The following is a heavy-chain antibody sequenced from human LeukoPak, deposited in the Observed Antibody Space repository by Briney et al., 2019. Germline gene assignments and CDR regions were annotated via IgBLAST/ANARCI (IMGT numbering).Heavy chain of an antibody. CDR1: GYSFTSYW. CDR3: ARLLVDYYDSSGSGMLDY. J-gene: IGHJ4*02. V-gene: IGHV5-51*01. D-gene: IGHD3-22*01. Sequence: GESLKISCKGSGYSFTSYWIGWVRQMPGKGLEWMGIIYPGDSDTRYSPSFQGQVTISADKSISTAYLQWSSLKASDTAMYYCARLLVDYYDSSGSGMLDYWGQGTLVTVSS. CDR2: IYPGDSDT.